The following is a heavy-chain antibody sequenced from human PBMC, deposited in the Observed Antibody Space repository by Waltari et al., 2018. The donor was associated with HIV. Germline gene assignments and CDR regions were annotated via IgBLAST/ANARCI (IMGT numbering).Heavy chain of an antibody. Sequence: EVQLVASGGGLVKPGGSLILSCAAHGFNSRRYWLGWVRQAPGKGLEWVANIKQDGSEKYYVDSVKGRFTISRDNAKNSLYLRMNSLRAEDTAVYYCARITIFGVVNDYGMDVWGQGTTVTVSS. J-gene: IGHJ6*02. D-gene: IGHD3-3*01. V-gene: IGHV3-7*01. CDR3: ARITIFGVVNDYGMDV. CDR2: IKQDGSEK. CDR1: GFNSRRYW.